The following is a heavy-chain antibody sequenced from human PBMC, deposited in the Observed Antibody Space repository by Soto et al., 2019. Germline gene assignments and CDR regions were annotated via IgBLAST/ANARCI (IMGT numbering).Heavy chain of an antibody. CDR1: GGSISSYY. D-gene: IGHD6-19*01. CDR2: IYYSGST. Sequence: PSETLSLTCTVSGGSISSYYWSWIRQPPGKGLEWIGYIYYSGSTNYNPSLKSRVTISVDTSKNQFSLKLSSVTAADTAVYYCARQQWLHHFDYWGQGTLVTVSS. CDR3: ARQQWLHHFDY. V-gene: IGHV4-59*01. J-gene: IGHJ4*02.